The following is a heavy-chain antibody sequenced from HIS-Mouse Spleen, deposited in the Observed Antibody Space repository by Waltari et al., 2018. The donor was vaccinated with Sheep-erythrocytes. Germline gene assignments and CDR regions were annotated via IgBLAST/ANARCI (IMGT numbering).Heavy chain of an antibody. CDR2: ISWNDGSI. CDR3: AKDISRNIVVVPAAVGDY. D-gene: IGHD2-2*01. CDR1: GFRFDDYA. J-gene: IGHJ4*02. V-gene: IGHV3-9*01. Sequence: EVQLVESGGGLVQPGRSLRLSCAASGFRFDDYAMHWVRQAPGKGRGWVSGISWNDGSIGYADLWNGRFTISRANAKNSLYLQMNSLRAEDTALYYCAKDISRNIVVVPAAVGDYWGQGTLVTVSS.